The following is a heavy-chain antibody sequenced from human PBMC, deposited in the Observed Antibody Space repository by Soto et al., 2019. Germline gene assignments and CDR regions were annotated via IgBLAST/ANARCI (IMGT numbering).Heavy chain of an antibody. CDR3: ARDLWGYCGADCYPLDV. V-gene: IGHV3-30-3*01. J-gene: IGHJ6*02. D-gene: IGHD2-21*02. CDR2: ISYDGSNK. Sequence: GGSLRLSCAASGFTFSSYAMHWVRQAPGKGLEWVAVISYDGSNKYYADSVKGRFTISRDNSKNTLFLQMNSLKAEDTAVYYCARDLWGYCGADCYPLDVWGQGTTVTVSS. CDR1: GFTFSSYA.